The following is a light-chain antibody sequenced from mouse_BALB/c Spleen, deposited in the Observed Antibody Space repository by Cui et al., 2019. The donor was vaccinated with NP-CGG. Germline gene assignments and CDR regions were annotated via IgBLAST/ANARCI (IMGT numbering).Light chain of an antibody. Sequence: QAVVTQESALTTSPAETVTLPCRSSIGAVISRNYATWVQEKPDHLFTGLIGDTNNRAPGVPARFSGSLIGDKAALTIIGAQTEDEAIYFCALWYSNHWVFGGGTKLTVL. V-gene: IGLV1*01. CDR1: IGAVISRNY. CDR2: DTN. CDR3: ALWYSNHWV. J-gene: IGLJ1*01.